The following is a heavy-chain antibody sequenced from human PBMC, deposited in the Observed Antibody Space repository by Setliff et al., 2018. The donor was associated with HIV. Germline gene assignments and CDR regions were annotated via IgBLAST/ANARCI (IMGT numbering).Heavy chain of an antibody. D-gene: IGHD6-19*01. V-gene: IGHV3-48*03. CDR2: IGISGDDV. Sequence: GESLKISCAASGFTFSRHEMIWVRQTPGKGLEWVSYIGISGDDVHYADSVKGRFYISRDNAKSSLSLQMNSLRVEDTAVYYCVRDGREVPGIFRQFDPWGQGTLVTVSS. CDR3: VRDGREVPGIFRQFDP. CDR1: GFTFSRHE. J-gene: IGHJ5*02.